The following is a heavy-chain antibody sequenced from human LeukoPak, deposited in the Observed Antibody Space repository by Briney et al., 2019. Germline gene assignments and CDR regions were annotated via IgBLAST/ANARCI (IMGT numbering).Heavy chain of an antibody. CDR1: GFTFSSYA. J-gene: IGHJ3*02. D-gene: IGHD4-17*01. CDR3: AKVRRTTVTTWDAFDI. Sequence: GGSLRLSCAASGFTFSSYAMSWVRQAPGKGLEWVSAISGSGGSTYYADSVKGRFTISRDNSKNTLYLQMNSLRAEDTAVYYCAKVRRTTVTTWDAFDIWGQGTMVTVSS. CDR2: ISGSGGST. V-gene: IGHV3-23*01.